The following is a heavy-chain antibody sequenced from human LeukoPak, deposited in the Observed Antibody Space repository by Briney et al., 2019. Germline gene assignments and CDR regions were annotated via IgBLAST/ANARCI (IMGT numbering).Heavy chain of an antibody. V-gene: IGHV3-21*01. Sequence: GGSLRLSCAASGFTFSSYTINWVRQAPGKGLEWVSSISSSSSYIYYADSVKGRFTISRDNAKNSLYLQMNSLRAEDTAVYYCARDRGGITNNYYYYYMDVWGKGTTVTVSS. J-gene: IGHJ6*03. CDR3: ARDRGGITNNYYYYYMDV. D-gene: IGHD2-15*01. CDR1: GFTFSSYT. CDR2: ISSSSSYI.